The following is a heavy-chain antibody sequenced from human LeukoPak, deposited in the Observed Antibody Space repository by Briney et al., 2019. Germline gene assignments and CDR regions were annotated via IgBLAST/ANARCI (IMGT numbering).Heavy chain of an antibody. CDR3: VRGGLQGFF. J-gene: IGHJ4*02. D-gene: IGHD4-11*01. Sequence: GGPLRLSCAASGFTFSSYAMSWVRQAPGKGLEWVSAISGSGGSTYYADSVEGRFTISRDNAKNTLFLQMNSLRAEDTAVYYCVRGGLQGFFWGQGTLVTVSS. CDR1: GFTFSSYA. V-gene: IGHV3-23*01. CDR2: ISGSGGST.